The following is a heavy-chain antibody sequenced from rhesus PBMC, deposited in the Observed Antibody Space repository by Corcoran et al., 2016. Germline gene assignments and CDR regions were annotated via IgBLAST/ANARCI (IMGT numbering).Heavy chain of an antibody. CDR3: AKEPHFHDSGV. CDR1: GASISSNY. Sequence: QVQLQESGPGLVKPSETLPLTCAVSGASISSNYWSWIRQAPGKGLEWIGLIYGSVRRTVSNPSLSSQFTFSMDTSKNQFSLKLNSVTAADTAVYYCAKEPHFHDSGVWGAGVLVTVSS. V-gene: IGHV4S2*01. D-gene: IGHD3-28*01. CDR2: IYGSVRRT. J-gene: IGHJ5-1*01.